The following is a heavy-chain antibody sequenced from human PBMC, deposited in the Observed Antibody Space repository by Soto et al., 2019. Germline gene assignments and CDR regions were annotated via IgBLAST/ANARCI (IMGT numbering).Heavy chain of an antibody. V-gene: IGHV4-39*07. J-gene: IGHJ4*02. D-gene: IGHD4-17*01. CDR3: ARRYGASFDY. CDR1: GGSISSSSYY. Sequence: SDTLSLTCTVSGGSISSSSYYWGWIRQPPGKGLEWIGSIYYSGSTYYNPSLKSRVTISVDTSKNQFSLKLSSVTAADTAVYYCARRYGASFDYWGQGTLVTVSS. CDR2: IYYSGST.